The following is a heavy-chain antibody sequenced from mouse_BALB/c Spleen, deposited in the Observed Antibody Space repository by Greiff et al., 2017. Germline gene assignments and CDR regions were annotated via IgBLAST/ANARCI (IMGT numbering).Heavy chain of an antibody. V-gene: IGHV1S29*02. CDR1: GYTFTDYN. CDR3: ARLLFAREDAMDY. CDR2: IYPYNGGT. J-gene: IGHJ4*01. Sequence: EVKLVESGPELVKPGASVKISCKASGYTFTDYNMHWVKQSHGKSLEWIGYIYPYNGGTGYNQKFKSKATLTVDNSSSTAYMELRSLTSEDSAVYYCARLLFAREDAMDYWGQGTSVTVSS. D-gene: IGHD1-1*01.